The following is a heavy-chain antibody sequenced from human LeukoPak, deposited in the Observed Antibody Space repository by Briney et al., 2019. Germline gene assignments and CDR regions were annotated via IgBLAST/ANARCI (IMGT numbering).Heavy chain of an antibody. V-gene: IGHV4-30-2*01. CDR2: IYHSGST. J-gene: IGHJ4*02. CDR3: ARAPEAWYDSHLDR. D-gene: IGHD1-1*01. Sequence: ASQTLSLTCAVSGGSISSGGYSWSWIRQPPGKGLEWIGYIYHSGSTYYNPSLKSRVTISVDTSKNQFSLKLSSVTAADTAVYYCARAPEAWYDSHLDRWGQGTLVTVSS. CDR1: GGSISSGGYS.